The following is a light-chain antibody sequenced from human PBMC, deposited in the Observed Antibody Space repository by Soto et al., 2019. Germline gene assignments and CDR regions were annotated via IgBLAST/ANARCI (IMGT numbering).Light chain of an antibody. CDR3: QQSYSTPT. Sequence: DIQMTQSPSSLSTSVGDRVTITCRASQSMSTFLNWYQQKPGKAPKLLIYTASSLQSGVPSRFSGSGSGTDFNLTISSLQPEDSAVYYCQQSYSTPTFGQGTKLEI. CDR1: QSMSTF. J-gene: IGKJ2*01. V-gene: IGKV1-39*01. CDR2: TAS.